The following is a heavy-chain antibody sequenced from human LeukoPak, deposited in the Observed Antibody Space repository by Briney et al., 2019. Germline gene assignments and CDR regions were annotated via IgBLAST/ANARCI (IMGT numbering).Heavy chain of an antibody. CDR2: IYTSGST. Sequence: PSETLSLTCTVSGGSISSSSCSWSWIRQPAGKGLEWIGRIYTSGSTNYNPSLKSRVTISVDTSKNQFSLKLSSVTAADTAVFYCARFTGYCSGTSCYPNAFDIWGQGTMVTVSS. J-gene: IGHJ3*02. V-gene: IGHV4-61*02. CDR1: GGSISSSSCS. CDR3: ARFTGYCSGTSCYPNAFDI. D-gene: IGHD2-2*01.